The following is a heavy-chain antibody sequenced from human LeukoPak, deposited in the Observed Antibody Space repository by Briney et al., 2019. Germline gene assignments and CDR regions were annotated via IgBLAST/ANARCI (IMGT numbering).Heavy chain of an antibody. V-gene: IGHV3-13*01. CDR2: IGTAGDT. CDR3: ARDGGGPYDSSGSPDY. J-gene: IGHJ4*02. Sequence: GGSLRLSCAASGFTFSSYDMHWVHQATGKGLEWVSAIGTAGDTYYPGSVKGRFTISRENAKDSLYLQMNSLRAEDTAVYYCARDGGGPYDSSGSPDYWGQGTLVTVSS. CDR1: GFTFSSYD. D-gene: IGHD3-22*01.